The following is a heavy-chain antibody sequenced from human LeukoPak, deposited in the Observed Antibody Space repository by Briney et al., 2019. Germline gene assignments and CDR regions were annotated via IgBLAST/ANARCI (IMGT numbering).Heavy chain of an antibody. CDR1: GGSISSSSYY. Sequence: PSETLSLTCTVSGGSISSSSYYWGWIRQPPGKGLEWIGSIYYSGSTYYNPSLKSRVTISVDTSKNQFSLKLSSVTAADTAVYYCARRGTYYYDSSGRPNWFDPWGQGTLVTVSS. D-gene: IGHD3-22*01. CDR2: IYYSGST. V-gene: IGHV4-39*07. J-gene: IGHJ5*02. CDR3: ARRGTYYYDSSGRPNWFDP.